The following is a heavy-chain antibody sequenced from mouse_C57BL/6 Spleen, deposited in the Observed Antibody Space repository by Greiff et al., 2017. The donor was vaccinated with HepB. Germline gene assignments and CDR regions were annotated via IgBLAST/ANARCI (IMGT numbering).Heavy chain of an antibody. CDR1: GYTFTDYY. J-gene: IGHJ3*01. D-gene: IGHD2-3*01. CDR2: INPNNGGT. Sequence: EVQLQQSGPELVKPGASVKISCKASGYTFTDYYMNWVKQSHGKSLEWIGDINPNNGGTSYNQKFKGKATLTVDKSSSTAYMELRSLTSEDSAVYYCARSPDGYYWFAYWGQGTLVTVSA. V-gene: IGHV1-26*01. CDR3: ARSPDGYYWFAY.